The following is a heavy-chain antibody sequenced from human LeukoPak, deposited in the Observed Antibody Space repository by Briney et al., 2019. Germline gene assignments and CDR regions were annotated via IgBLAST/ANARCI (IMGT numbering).Heavy chain of an antibody. CDR2: IKQDGSEK. J-gene: IGHJ4*02. Sequence: GGSLRLSCAASGFIFSSYWMSWVRQAPWKGLEWVANIKQDGSEKYYVDSVKGRFTISRDNAKNSLYLQMNSLRAEDTAVYYCARVFNWNSRGGHYFDYWGQGTLVTVSS. D-gene: IGHD1-7*01. CDR1: GFIFSSYW. CDR3: ARVFNWNSRGGHYFDY. V-gene: IGHV3-7*03.